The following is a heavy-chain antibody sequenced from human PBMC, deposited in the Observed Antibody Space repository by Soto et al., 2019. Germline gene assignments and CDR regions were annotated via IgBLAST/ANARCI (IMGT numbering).Heavy chain of an antibody. Sequence: EVQLVESGGGLVQPGGSLRLSCAASGFTFSTYWMHWVRQAPGKGLVWVSRINSDGSSTNYADSVKGRFTISRDSAKNTLYLQMNSLRAEDTAVYYCARDPTYWYFDLWGRGTLVTVSS. CDR1: GFTFSTYW. J-gene: IGHJ2*01. CDR3: ARDPTYWYFDL. CDR2: INSDGSST. V-gene: IGHV3-74*01.